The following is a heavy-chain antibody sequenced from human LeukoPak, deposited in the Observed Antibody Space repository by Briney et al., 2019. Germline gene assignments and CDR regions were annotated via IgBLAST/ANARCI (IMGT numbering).Heavy chain of an antibody. Sequence: GASVKVSCKASGYTFTSYYMHWVRQAPGKGLEWMGGFDPEDGETIYAQKFQGRVTMTEDTSTDTAYMELSSLRSEDTAVYYCATAGVSSGYYDSSGSPFDYWGQGTLVTVSS. D-gene: IGHD3-22*01. CDR2: FDPEDGET. CDR1: GYTFTSYY. V-gene: IGHV1-24*01. J-gene: IGHJ4*02. CDR3: ATAGVSSGYYDSSGSPFDY.